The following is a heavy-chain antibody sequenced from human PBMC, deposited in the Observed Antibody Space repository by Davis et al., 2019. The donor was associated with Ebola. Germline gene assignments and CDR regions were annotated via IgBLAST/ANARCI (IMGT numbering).Heavy chain of an antibody. CDR3: VKVMRYSSGWYESALDY. CDR1: GFTFSSYA. V-gene: IGHV3-64D*08. Sequence: PGGSLRLSCSASGFTFSSYAMHWVRQAPGKGLEYVSAISSNGGSTYYADSVKGRFTISRDNSKNTLYLQMSSLRAEDTAVYYCVKVMRYSSGWYESALDYWGQGTLVTVSS. J-gene: IGHJ4*02. CDR2: ISSNGGST. D-gene: IGHD6-19*01.